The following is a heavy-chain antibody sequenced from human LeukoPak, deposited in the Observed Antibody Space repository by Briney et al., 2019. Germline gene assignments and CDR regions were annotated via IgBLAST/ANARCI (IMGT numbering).Heavy chain of an antibody. CDR3: ASHPLQPTYYDFWSGYYTSGYFDY. J-gene: IGHJ4*02. V-gene: IGHV4-39*01. CDR1: GGSISSSSYY. CDR2: IYYSGST. Sequence: SETLSLTCTVSGGSISSSSYYWGWIRQPPGKGLEWIGSIYYSGSTYYNPSLKSRVTISVDTSKNQFSLKLSSVTAADTAVYYCASHPLQPTYYDFWSGYYTSGYFDYWGQGTLVTVSS. D-gene: IGHD3-3*01.